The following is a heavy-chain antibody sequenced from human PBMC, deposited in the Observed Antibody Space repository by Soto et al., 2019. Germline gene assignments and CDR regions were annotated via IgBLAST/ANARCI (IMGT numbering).Heavy chain of an antibody. Sequence: PGGSLRLSCAASGFTFSSYSMSWVRQAPGKGLEWVSSISGSSRSIYYADSVKGRFTVSRDNAKNSLYLQMNSLRGEDTAVYYCARPHRDSGWYLGDYWGRGTLVTVSS. CDR1: GFTFSSYS. D-gene: IGHD6-19*01. CDR3: ARPHRDSGWYLGDY. V-gene: IGHV3-21*01. CDR2: ISGSSRSI. J-gene: IGHJ4*02.